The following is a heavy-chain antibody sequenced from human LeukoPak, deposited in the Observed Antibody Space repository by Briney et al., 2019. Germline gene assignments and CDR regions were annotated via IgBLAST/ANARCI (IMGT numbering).Heavy chain of an antibody. Sequence: PGGSLRLSCAASGFTFSSHSINWVRQAPGKGLEWVSSISSSSSCIYYADSVKGRFTISRDNAKNSLYLQMNSLRAEDTAVYYCASGTGYSSGWYYFDYWGQGTLVTVSS. CDR3: ASGTGYSSGWYYFDY. CDR1: GFTFSSHS. J-gene: IGHJ4*02. D-gene: IGHD6-19*01. CDR2: ISSSSSCI. V-gene: IGHV3-21*01.